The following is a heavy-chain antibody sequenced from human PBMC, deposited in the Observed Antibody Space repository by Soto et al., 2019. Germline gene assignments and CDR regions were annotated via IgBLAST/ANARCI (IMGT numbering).Heavy chain of an antibody. Sequence: QVQLVQSGAEVKKPGSSVKVSCKASGGTFSSYAISWVRQAPGQGLEWMGGIIPIFGTANHAQKFQGRVTITADESTSTGDMELSSLSSEDTAVYYCARDKGPGLVPAAELDLTYYYDGMDVWGQGTTVTVSS. CDR1: GGTFSSYA. D-gene: IGHD2-2*01. J-gene: IGHJ6*02. CDR2: IIPIFGTA. V-gene: IGHV1-69*01. CDR3: ARDKGPGLVPAAELDLTYYYDGMDV.